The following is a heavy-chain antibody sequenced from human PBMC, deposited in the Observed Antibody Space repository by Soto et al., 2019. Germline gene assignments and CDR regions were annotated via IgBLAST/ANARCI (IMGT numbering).Heavy chain of an antibody. CDR3: ASDRGGGGQQ. D-gene: IGHD3-16*01. V-gene: IGHV4-4*07. Sequence: ASETLSLTCTVSGGSISGYSWSWIRQPAGRRLEYIGRIFTSESIHHNPSLKSRVTMSIDTSENQFPLKLSSVTAADTAIYYCASDRGGGGQQWGQGTLVTVSS. CDR1: GGSISGYS. CDR2: IFTSESI. J-gene: IGHJ1*01.